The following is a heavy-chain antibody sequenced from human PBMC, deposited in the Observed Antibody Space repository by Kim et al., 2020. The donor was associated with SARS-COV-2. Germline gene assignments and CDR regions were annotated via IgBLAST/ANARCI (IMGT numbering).Heavy chain of an antibody. D-gene: IGHD2-2*01. Sequence: SETLSLTCTVSGGSISSGSYYWSWIRQPAGKGLEWIGRIYTSGSTNYNPSLKSRVTISVDTSKNQFSLKLSSVTAAATAVYYCASTYCSSTSCYSDYYYYGMDVWGQGTTVTVSS. CDR2: IYTSGST. CDR3: ASTYCSSTSCYSDYYYYGMDV. CDR1: GGSISSGSYY. V-gene: IGHV4-61*02. J-gene: IGHJ6*02.